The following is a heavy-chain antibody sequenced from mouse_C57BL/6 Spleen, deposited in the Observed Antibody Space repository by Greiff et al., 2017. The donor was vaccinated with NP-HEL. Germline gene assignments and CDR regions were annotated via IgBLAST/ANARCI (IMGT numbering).Heavy chain of an antibody. CDR3: ARGRYGSSYFDY. CDR2: IDPEDGET. CDR1: GFNIKDYY. J-gene: IGHJ2*01. Sequence: DVKLVESGAELVKPGASVKLSCTASGFNIKDYYMHWVKQRTEQGLEWIGRIDPEDGETKYAPKFQGKATITADTSSNTAYLQLSSLTSEDTAVYYCARGRYGSSYFDYWGQGTTLTVSS. V-gene: IGHV14-2*01. D-gene: IGHD1-1*01.